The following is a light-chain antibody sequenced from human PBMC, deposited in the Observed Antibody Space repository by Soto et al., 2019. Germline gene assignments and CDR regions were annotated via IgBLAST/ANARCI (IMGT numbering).Light chain of an antibody. V-gene: IGLV1-40*01. CDR1: SSNIGAGYD. CDR2: GNS. Sequence: QSVLTQPPSVSGAPGQTVTISCSGSSSNIGAGYDVHWYQQLPGTAPKLLIYGNSNPPSGVPDRFSGSKSGTSASLAITGLQAEDEADYYCRSYDSILSAVVFGGGTKLTVL. J-gene: IGLJ2*01. CDR3: RSYDSILSAVV.